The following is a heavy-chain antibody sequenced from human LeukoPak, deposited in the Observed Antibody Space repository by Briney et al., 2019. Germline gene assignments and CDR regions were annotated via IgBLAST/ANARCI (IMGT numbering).Heavy chain of an antibody. D-gene: IGHD3-22*01. CDR1: GFTFSSYG. V-gene: IGHV3-30*18. Sequence: GGSLRLSCAASGFTFSSYGMHWVRQAPGKGLEWVAVISYDGSNKYYADSVKGRFTISRDNSKNTLYLQMNSLRAEGTAVYYCAKVGSYDSSGYYDYWGQGTLDTVSS. CDR2: ISYDGSNK. J-gene: IGHJ4*02. CDR3: AKVGSYDSSGYYDY.